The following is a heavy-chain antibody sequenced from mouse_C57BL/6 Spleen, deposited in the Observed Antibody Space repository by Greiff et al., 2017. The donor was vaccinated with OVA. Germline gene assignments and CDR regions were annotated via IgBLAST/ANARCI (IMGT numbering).Heavy chain of an antibody. CDR1: GYTFTSYW. J-gene: IGHJ1*03. Sequence: VQLQQPGAELVMPGASVQLSCKASGYTFTSYWLHWVKQRPGQGLEWIGEIDPSDSYTTYNQKFKGKSTLTVDKSSSTAYMQLSSLTSEDSAVYYCARRAGTRYFDVWGTGTTVTVSS. D-gene: IGHD4-1*01. CDR2: IDPSDSYT. CDR3: ARRAGTRYFDV. V-gene: IGHV1-69*01.